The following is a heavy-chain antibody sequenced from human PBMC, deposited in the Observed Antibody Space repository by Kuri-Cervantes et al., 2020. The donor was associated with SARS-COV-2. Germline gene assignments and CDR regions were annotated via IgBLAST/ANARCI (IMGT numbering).Heavy chain of an antibody. V-gene: IGHV3-23*01. Sequence: GGSLRLSCAASGFTFSSYAMSWVRQAPGKGLEWVSAISGSGGSTYYADSVKGRFTISRDNSKNTLYLQMNSLRAEDTAVYYCARGVGSSGWYPLGGYYYYYMDVWGKGTTVTVSS. CDR2: ISGSGGST. CDR3: ARGVGSSGWYPLGGYYYYYMDV. D-gene: IGHD6-19*01. CDR1: GFTFSSYA. J-gene: IGHJ6*03.